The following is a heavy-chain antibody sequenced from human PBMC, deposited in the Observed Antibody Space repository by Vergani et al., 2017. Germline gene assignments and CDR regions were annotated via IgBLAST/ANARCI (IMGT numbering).Heavy chain of an antibody. CDR2: ISAYNGNT. V-gene: IGHV1-18*01. J-gene: IGHJ5*02. D-gene: IGHD6-13*01. CDR1: GYTFTSYG. Sequence: QVQLVQSGAEVKKPGASVKVSCKASGYTFTSYGISWVRQAPGQGLEWMGWISAYNGNTHYAQKLQGRVTMTTDTSTGTAYMELRSLRSYDTALYYCARGQGIKAPAGIKGGWFDPWGQGTLVTVSS. CDR3: ARGQGIKAPAGIKGGWFDP.